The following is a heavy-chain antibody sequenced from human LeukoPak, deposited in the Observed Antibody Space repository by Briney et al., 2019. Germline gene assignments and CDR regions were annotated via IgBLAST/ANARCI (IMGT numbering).Heavy chain of an antibody. Sequence: GGSLRLSCAASGFTFSNYNMIWVRQAPGKGLESVSYISSSGSTMPYADSVRGRFTISRDNAKKSLYLQMNSLRAEDTAVYYCARGEWELVYYYYYYYMDVWGKGTTVTVSS. CDR1: GFTFSNYN. D-gene: IGHD1-26*01. CDR3: ARGEWELVYYYYYYYMDV. V-gene: IGHV3-48*01. CDR2: ISSSGSTM. J-gene: IGHJ6*03.